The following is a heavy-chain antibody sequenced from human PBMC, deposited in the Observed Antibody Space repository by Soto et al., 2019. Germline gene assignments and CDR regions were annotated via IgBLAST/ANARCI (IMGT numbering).Heavy chain of an antibody. CDR2: IKQDGSEK. D-gene: IGHD3-3*01. CDR1: GFTFSSYW. Sequence: EVQLVESGGGLVQPGGSLRLSGAASGFTFSSYWMSWVRQAPGKGLEWVATIKQDGSEKYYVDSVKGRFTISRDNAKNSLYLQMNSLRAEDTAVYYCASLTHYDFWSGYYAGGDYWGQGTLVTVS. CDR3: ASLTHYDFWSGYYAGGDY. J-gene: IGHJ4*02. V-gene: IGHV3-7*01.